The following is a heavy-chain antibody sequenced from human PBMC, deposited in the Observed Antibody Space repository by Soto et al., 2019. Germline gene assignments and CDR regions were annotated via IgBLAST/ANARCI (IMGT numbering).Heavy chain of an antibody. CDR3: ARHLAPITMVRGVTLGDYYYYGMDV. CDR1: GGSISSSSYY. D-gene: IGHD3-10*01. CDR2: IYYSGST. J-gene: IGHJ6*02. Sequence: PSETLSLTCTVSGGSISSSSYYWGWIRQPPGKGLEWIGSIYYSGSTYYNPSLKSRVTISVDTSKNQFSLKLSSVTAADTAVYYCARHLAPITMVRGVTLGDYYYYGMDVCGQGTTVTVSS. V-gene: IGHV4-39*01.